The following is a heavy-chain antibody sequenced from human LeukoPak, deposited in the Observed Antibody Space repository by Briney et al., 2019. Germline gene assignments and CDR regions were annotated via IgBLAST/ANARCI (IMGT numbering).Heavy chain of an antibody. D-gene: IGHD3-9*01. CDR2: IYYSGST. Sequence: SETLSLTCTVSGGSISSGGYYWSWIRQPPGKGLEWIGYIYYSGSTYYNPSLKSRVTISVDTSKNQFSLKLSSVTAADTAVYYCASYDILTGYYFDYWGQGTLVTVSS. CDR1: GGSISSGGYY. V-gene: IGHV4-30-4*08. J-gene: IGHJ4*02. CDR3: ASYDILTGYYFDY.